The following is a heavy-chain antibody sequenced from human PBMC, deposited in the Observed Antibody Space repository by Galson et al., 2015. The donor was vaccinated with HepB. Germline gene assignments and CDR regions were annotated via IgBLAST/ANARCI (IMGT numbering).Heavy chain of an antibody. V-gene: IGHV3-30*04. CDR1: GFTFSSYI. Sequence: SLRLSCAASGFTFSSYIMLWVRQAPGKGPEWVSLISYDGTNENYADSVKGRFTISKDNSKDTLYLQMNSLRAEDTAVYYCARDRSLREAQWLVPCFDSWGQGTLVTVSS. J-gene: IGHJ4*02. D-gene: IGHD6-19*01. CDR3: ARDRSLREAQWLVPCFDS. CDR2: ISYDGTNE.